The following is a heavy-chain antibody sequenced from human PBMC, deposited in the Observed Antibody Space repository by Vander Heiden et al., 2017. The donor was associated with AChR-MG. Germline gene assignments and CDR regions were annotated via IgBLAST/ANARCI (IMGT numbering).Heavy chain of an antibody. CDR1: GFTFRSYS. V-gene: IGHV3-48*02. CDR3: ARNVPYYYPFDY. D-gene: IGHD3-10*01. CDR2: ISSDSKTI. J-gene: IGHJ4*02. Sequence: EVQLVESGGGLVQPGGSLRLSCAATGFTFRSYSMNGVRQAPGKGLEWVSFISSDSKTIYYADSVKGRFSISRDNAKNSLYLQMSSLTDEDTALYYCARNVPYYYPFDYWGRGSLVTVSS.